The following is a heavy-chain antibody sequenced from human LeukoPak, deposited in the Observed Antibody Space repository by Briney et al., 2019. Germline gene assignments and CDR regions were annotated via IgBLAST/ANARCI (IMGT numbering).Heavy chain of an antibody. CDR3: ARSGLGDDYGDYPPIYDY. V-gene: IGHV4-39*07. D-gene: IGHD4-17*01. CDR2: IYYSGST. CDR1: GGSISSSSYY. Sequence: SETLSLTCTVSGGSISSSSYYWGWIRQPPGKGLEWIGSIYYSGSTYYNPSLKSRVTISVDTSKNQFSLKLSSVTAADTAVYYCARSGLGDDYGDYPPIYDYWGQGTLVTVSS. J-gene: IGHJ4*02.